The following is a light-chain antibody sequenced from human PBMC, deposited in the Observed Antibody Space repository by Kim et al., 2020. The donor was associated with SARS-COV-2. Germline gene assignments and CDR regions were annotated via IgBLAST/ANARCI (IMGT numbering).Light chain of an antibody. J-gene: IGKJ4*01. V-gene: IGKV3-11*01. Sequence: EIVLTQSPATLSLSPGERATLSCRASQSVGSYLAWYQQRTGQAPRLLIYDASNRATGIPARFSGSGSGTDFTLTINSLEPEDFAVYYCQQRANWPTVTFGGGTKVEIK. CDR1: QSVGSY. CDR3: QQRANWPTVT. CDR2: DAS.